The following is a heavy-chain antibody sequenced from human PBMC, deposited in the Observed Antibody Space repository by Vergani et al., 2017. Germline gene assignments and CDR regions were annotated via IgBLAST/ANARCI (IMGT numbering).Heavy chain of an antibody. J-gene: IGHJ5*02. CDR3: ASDTHSGQRADR. Sequence: QVQMQESGPGLVKPSETLSLTCTVSNGSINSYYWSWIRRPPGKGLEWIGYIYSNGNTNYNPSLKSRVAISVDTSKNQFSLTLTSVTAADTAVYYCASDTHSGQRADRWGQGILVTVTS. V-gene: IGHV4-59*01. CDR2: IYSNGNT. CDR1: NGSINSYY. D-gene: IGHD6-19*01.